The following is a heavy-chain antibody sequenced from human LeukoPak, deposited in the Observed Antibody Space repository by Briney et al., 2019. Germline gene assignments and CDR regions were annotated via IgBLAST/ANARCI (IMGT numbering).Heavy chain of an antibody. Sequence: PGGSLRLSCAASGFTFSSYSMNWVRQAPGKGLEWVSSISSSSSYIYYADSVKGRFTISRDNAKNSLYLQMNSLRAEDTAVYYCASELRYFGWLSTPYFDYWGQGTLVTVSS. D-gene: IGHD3-9*01. CDR1: GFTFSSYS. J-gene: IGHJ4*02. V-gene: IGHV3-21*01. CDR2: ISSSSSYI. CDR3: ASELRYFGWLSTPYFDY.